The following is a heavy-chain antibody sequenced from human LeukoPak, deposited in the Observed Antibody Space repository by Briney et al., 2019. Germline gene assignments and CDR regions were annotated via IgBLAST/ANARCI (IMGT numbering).Heavy chain of an antibody. D-gene: IGHD3-10*01. CDR1: GGSISSYY. V-gene: IGHV4-59*01. Sequence: SETLSLTCTVSGGSISSYYWSWIRQPPGKGLEWIGYIYYSGSTNYNPSLKSRVTISVDTSKNQFSLKLSSVTAADTAVYYCARGQYGSGSFSYYYYYYMDVWGKGTTVTISS. J-gene: IGHJ6*03. CDR2: IYYSGST. CDR3: ARGQYGSGSFSYYYYYYMDV.